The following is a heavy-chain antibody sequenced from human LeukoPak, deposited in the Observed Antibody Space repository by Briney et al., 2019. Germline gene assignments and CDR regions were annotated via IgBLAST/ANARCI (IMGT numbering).Heavy chain of an antibody. Sequence: SETLSLTGTVSGGSISSISYYWGWLRQPPGKGLEWIGSIYYSESTYYNPSLKSRVTISLDTSKNQFSLKLSSVTAADTAVYYCASLYSGYDQAPFDYWGQGTLVTVSS. CDR1: GGSISSISYY. CDR2: IYYSEST. CDR3: ASLYSGYDQAPFDY. J-gene: IGHJ4*02. V-gene: IGHV4-39*07. D-gene: IGHD5-12*01.